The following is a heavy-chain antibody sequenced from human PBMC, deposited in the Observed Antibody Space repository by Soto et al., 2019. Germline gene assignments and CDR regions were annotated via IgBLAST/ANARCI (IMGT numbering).Heavy chain of an antibody. Sequence: QVQLVESGGGVVQPGRSLRLSCAASGFNFSSYGMHWVRQAPGKGLEWVAVIWYDGSNKYYADSVKGRFTISRDNSKNTLYLQMISLRAEDTAVYYCARDTSGMDVWGQGPTVTVSS. J-gene: IGHJ6*02. CDR3: ARDTSGMDV. D-gene: IGHD7-27*01. V-gene: IGHV3-33*01. CDR1: GFNFSSYG. CDR2: IWYDGSNK.